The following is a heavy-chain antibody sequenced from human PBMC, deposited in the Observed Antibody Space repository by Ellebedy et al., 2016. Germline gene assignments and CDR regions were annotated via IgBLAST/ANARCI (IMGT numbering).Heavy chain of an antibody. CDR1: GGSFSGYY. V-gene: IGHV4-34*01. J-gene: IGHJ5*02. CDR3: ARDYDFWSGYLGGWFNP. D-gene: IGHD3-3*01. CDR2: INHSGST. Sequence: SETLSLXXAVYGGSFSGYYWSWIRQPPGKGLEWIGEINHSGSTNYNPSLKSRVTISVDTSKNQFSLKLSSVTAADTAVYYCARDYDFWSGYLGGWFNPWGQGTLVTVSS.